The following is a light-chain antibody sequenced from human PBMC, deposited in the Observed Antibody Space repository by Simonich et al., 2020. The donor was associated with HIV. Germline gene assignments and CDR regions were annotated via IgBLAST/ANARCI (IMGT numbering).Light chain of an antibody. Sequence: DIVMTQSPDSMAVSLGERANIKRKSSQSVLYSSNNKNYLVWFQQKPGQPPKLLIYWASTRESGVPYRFSGSGSVTDFTLTNSSLQPEDVAVYYCQQYYSTPRTFGQGTKVEIK. J-gene: IGKJ1*01. V-gene: IGKV4-1*01. CDR3: QQYYSTPRT. CDR1: QSVLYSSNNKNY. CDR2: WAS.